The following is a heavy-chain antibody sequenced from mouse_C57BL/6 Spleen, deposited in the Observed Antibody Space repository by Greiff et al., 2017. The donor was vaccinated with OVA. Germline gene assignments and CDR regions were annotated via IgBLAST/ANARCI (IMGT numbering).Heavy chain of an antibody. V-gene: IGHV1-64*01. J-gene: IGHJ2*01. CDR3: ARVTTVVAGNYFDY. CDR2: IHPNSGST. CDR1: GYTFTSYW. Sequence: QVQLQQPGAELVKPGASVKLSCKASGYTFTSYWMNWVKQRPGQGLEWIGMIHPNSGSTNYNEKFKSKATLTVDKSSSTAYMQLSSLTSEDSAVYYCARVTTVVAGNYFDYWGQGTTLTVSS. D-gene: IGHD1-1*01.